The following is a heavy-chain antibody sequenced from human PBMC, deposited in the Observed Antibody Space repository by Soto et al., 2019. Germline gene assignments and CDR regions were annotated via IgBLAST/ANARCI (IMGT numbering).Heavy chain of an antibody. CDR2: ISYDGSNK. V-gene: IGHV3-30-3*01. Sequence: GGSRSHSCAASGFTFGIYTMILVRPATRKGLEWVAVISYDGSNKYYADSVKGRFTISRDNSKNTLYLQMNSLRAEDTAVYYCARDLKSSSWCPHFDYWGQGTLVTLSS. CDR1: GFTFGIYT. D-gene: IGHD6-13*01. J-gene: IGHJ4*02. CDR3: ARDLKSSSWCPHFDY.